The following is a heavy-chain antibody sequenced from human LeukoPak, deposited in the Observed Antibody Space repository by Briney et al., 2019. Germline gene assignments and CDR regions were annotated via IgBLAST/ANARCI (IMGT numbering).Heavy chain of an antibody. CDR1: GGSISSGGYS. CDR2: IYYSGST. D-gene: IGHD3-3*02. Sequence: SETLSLTCAVSGGSISSGGYSWSWIRPPPGKGLEWIGYIYYSGSTNYNPSLKSRVTISVDTSKNQFSLKLSSVTAADTAVYYCARVPRGIRASFDYWGQGTLVTVSS. V-gene: IGHV4-61*08. CDR3: ARVPRGIRASFDY. J-gene: IGHJ4*02.